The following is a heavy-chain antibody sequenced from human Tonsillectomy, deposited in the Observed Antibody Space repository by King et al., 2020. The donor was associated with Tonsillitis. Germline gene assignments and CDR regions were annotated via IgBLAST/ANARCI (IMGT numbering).Heavy chain of an antibody. Sequence: VQLVESGGGLVQPGGSLRLSCAASGFTFRNFAISWVRQAPGKGLEWVSGFRGSGVRTFYEESVKGRFTNSRDNSKNTPSLQMNSLRAEDTAVYYCARTYYSGYDYPTPDYWGQGTLVSVSS. CDR3: ARTYYSGYDYPTPDY. V-gene: IGHV3-23*04. D-gene: IGHD5-12*01. J-gene: IGHJ4*02. CDR2: FRGSGVRT. CDR1: GFTFRNFA.